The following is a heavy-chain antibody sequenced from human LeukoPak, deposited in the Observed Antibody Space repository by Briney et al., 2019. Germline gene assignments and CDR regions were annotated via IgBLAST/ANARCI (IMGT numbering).Heavy chain of an antibody. CDR3: ASLTTADAFDI. CDR2: IFYSGST. D-gene: IGHD3-22*01. CDR1: GGSISTSNYY. V-gene: IGHV4-39*07. Sequence: NSSETLSLTCTVSGGSISTSNYYWGWIRQPPGKGLEWIGNIFYSGSTYYSPSLKSRVTISVDTSKNQFSLKLSSVTAADTAVFYCASLTTADAFDIWGQGTMVTVSS. J-gene: IGHJ3*02.